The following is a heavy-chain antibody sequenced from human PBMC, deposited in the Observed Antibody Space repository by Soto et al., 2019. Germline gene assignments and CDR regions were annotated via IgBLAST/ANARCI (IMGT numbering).Heavy chain of an antibody. Sequence: QVQLVESGGGVVQPGRSLRLSCAASGFTFSSYAMHWVRQAPGKGLEWVAVISYDGSNKYYADSVKGRFTISRDNSKNTMYLQMNSLRAEDTAVYYWAREGLVPAATPWFDYWGQGTLVTVSS. CDR2: ISYDGSNK. V-gene: IGHV3-30-3*01. D-gene: IGHD2-2*02. CDR1: GFTFSSYA. J-gene: IGHJ4*02. CDR3: AREGLVPAATPWFDY.